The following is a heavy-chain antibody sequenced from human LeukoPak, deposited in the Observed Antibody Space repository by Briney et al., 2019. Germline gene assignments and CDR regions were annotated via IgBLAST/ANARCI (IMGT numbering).Heavy chain of an antibody. CDR1: GFTFSNYG. V-gene: IGHV3-9*01. CDR2: ITWNSDRK. D-gene: IGHD3-22*01. J-gene: IGHJ3*02. Sequence: GGTLRLSCAASGFTFSNYGMAWVRPVPGKGLEWVSGITWNSDRKGYADSVKGRFTISRDNAKNSLYLQMNSLRAEDTALYYCAKAGGSGYYNDAFDIWGQGTMVTVSS. CDR3: AKAGGSGYYNDAFDI.